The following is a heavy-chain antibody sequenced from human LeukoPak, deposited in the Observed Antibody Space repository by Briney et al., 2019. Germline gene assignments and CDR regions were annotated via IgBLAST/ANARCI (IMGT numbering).Heavy chain of an antibody. CDR1: GGSISSSSYY. J-gene: IGHJ4*02. D-gene: IGHD3-3*01. V-gene: IGHV4-39*07. Sequence: PSETLSLTCTVSGGSISSSSYYWGWIRQPPGKGLEWIGSIYHSGSTYYNPSLKSRVTISVDTSKNQFSLKLSSVTAADTAVYYCARYYDFWSGHFDYWGQGTLVTVSS. CDR3: ARYYDFWSGHFDY. CDR2: IYHSGST.